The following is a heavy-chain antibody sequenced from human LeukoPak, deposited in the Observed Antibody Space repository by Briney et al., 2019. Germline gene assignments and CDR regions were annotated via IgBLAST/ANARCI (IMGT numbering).Heavy chain of an antibody. CDR3: AKDFSSGWPYCFDY. D-gene: IGHD6-19*01. CDR1: GFTFSSYW. CDR2: INSDGSST. V-gene: IGHV3-74*01. J-gene: IGHJ4*02. Sequence: GGSLRLSCAASGFTFSSYWIHWVRQAPGKGLVWVSRINSDGSSTSYADSVKGRFTISRDNSKNTLYLQMNSLRAEDTAVYYCAKDFSSGWPYCFDYWGQATLVTVSS.